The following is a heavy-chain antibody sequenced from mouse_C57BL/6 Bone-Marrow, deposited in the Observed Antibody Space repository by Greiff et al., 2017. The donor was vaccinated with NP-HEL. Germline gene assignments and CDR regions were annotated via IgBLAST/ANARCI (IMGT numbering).Heavy chain of an antibody. V-gene: IGHV1-69*01. CDR2: IDPSDSYT. CDR1: GYTFTSYW. D-gene: IGHD1-1*01. J-gene: IGHJ4*01. CDR3: ARRDYYGVGNYAMDY. Sequence: VQLQQPGAELVMPGASVKLSCKASGYTFTSYWMHWVKQRPGQGLEWIGEIDPSDSYTNYNQKFKGKSTLTVDKSSSTAYMQLSSLTSEDSAVYYCARRDYYGVGNYAMDYWGQGTSVTVSS.